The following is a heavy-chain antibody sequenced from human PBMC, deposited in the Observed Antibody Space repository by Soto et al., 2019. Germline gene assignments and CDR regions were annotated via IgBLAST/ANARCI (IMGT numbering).Heavy chain of an antibody. CDR3: ARTAAAGYYYYYYGMDV. Sequence: SETLSLTCTVSGGSFKSGSYSWSWIRQPPGKGLEWIGYVYHTGRTSYNPSLKSRVSISMDTSKNQFSLNLDSVTAADTAVYYCARTAAAGYYYYYYGMDVWGQGTTVTVSS. CDR2: VYHTGRT. D-gene: IGHD6-13*01. V-gene: IGHV4-61*01. CDR1: GGSFKSGSYS. J-gene: IGHJ6*02.